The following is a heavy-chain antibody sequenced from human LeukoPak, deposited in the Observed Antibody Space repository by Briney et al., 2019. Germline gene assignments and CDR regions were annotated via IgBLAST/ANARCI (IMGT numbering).Heavy chain of an antibody. CDR3: ARDAQVLRFLERGSYYYYYMDV. CDR1: GFTVRSSY. J-gene: IGHJ6*03. CDR2: IYSGGSP. D-gene: IGHD3-3*01. V-gene: IGHV3-53*01. Sequence: GGSLRLSCAASGFTVRSSYMSWVRQAPGKGLEWVSVIYSGGSPDYADSAKGRFTISSDNSKNTLYLQMNRLRVEDTAVYYCARDAQVLRFLERGSYYYYYMDVWGKGTTVTVSS.